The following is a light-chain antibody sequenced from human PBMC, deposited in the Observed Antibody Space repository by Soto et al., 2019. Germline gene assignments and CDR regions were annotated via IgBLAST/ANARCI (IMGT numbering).Light chain of an antibody. CDR1: QSLLHSNGYNY. V-gene: IGKV2-28*01. CDR2: LGS. CDR3: QQYESWFPIT. Sequence: DIVITQSPLYLPVTPGEPASLSCMSIQSLLHSNGYNYLNWFVQKPGQSQQLLIYLGSERASGVPGRISGIVSGTEFTLTISSLQSEDLAVYDGQQYESWFPITGGQGTRLEIK. J-gene: IGKJ5*01.